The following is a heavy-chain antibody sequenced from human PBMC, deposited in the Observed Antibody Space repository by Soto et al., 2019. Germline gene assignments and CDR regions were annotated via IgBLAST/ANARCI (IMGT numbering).Heavy chain of an antibody. Sequence: EVQLLESGGGLVQPGGSLRLSCAASGFTFSSYAMSWVRQAPGKGLEWASAISGSGGSTYYADSVKGRFTISRDNSKNTLYLQMNSLRAEDTAVYYCAKALLIASAGTVFDYWGQGTLVTVSS. CDR2: ISGSGGST. D-gene: IGHD6-13*01. CDR3: AKALLIASAGTVFDY. V-gene: IGHV3-23*01. J-gene: IGHJ4*02. CDR1: GFTFSSYA.